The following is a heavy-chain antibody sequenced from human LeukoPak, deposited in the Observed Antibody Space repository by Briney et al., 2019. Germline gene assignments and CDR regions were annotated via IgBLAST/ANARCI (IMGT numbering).Heavy chain of an antibody. CDR1: GYTFSDYY. J-gene: IGHJ4*02. V-gene: IGHV1-2*02. D-gene: IGHD2-15*01. Sequence: GASVKVSCKASGYTFSDYYMHWVRQAPGQGLEWMGWINPNSGDTNHAQIFQGRVTLTRDTSISTAYMELSSLRSDDSAVYYCAGEYCSGDNCRQGFDYWGQGTLVTVSS. CDR3: AGEYCSGDNCRQGFDY. CDR2: INPNSGDT.